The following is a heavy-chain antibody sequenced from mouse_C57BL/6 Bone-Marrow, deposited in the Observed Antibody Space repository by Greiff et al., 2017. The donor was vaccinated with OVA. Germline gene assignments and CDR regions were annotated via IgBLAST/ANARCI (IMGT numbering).Heavy chain of an antibody. CDR3: ANTVVATDYYAMDY. Sequence: VQLQQPGAELVKPGASVKLSCKASGYTFTSYWMHWVKQRPGQGLEWIGMIHPNSGSTNYNEKFKSKATLTVDKSSSTAYMQLSSLTSEDSAVYYWANTVVATDYYAMDYWGQGTSVTVSS. J-gene: IGHJ4*01. CDR1: GYTFTSYW. V-gene: IGHV1-64*01. D-gene: IGHD1-1*01. CDR2: IHPNSGST.